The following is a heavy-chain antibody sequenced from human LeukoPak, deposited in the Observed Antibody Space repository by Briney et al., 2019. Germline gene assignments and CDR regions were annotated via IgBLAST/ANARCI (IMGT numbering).Heavy chain of an antibody. V-gene: IGHV3-11*04. CDR3: ARRAYSYDSSKRYY. CDR2: ISRSGRTI. J-gene: IGHJ4*01. Sequence: GGCLRLSCAAPGYTFCDYYISWRRPAPGRGLEWVSYISRSGRTIYYADSVKGRSTPARHNGKSSLYMQMVRLRAKHTCVYYCARRAYSYDSSKRYYSGHGTLVTASS. D-gene: IGHD5-18*01. CDR1: GYTFCDYY.